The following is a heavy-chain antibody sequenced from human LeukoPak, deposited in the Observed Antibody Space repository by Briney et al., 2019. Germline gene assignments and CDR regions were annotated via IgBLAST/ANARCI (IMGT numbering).Heavy chain of an antibody. J-gene: IGHJ4*02. V-gene: IGHV3-7*01. CDR3: ARDPEIESPYYFDY. CDR2: IKQDGSEK. D-gene: IGHD2/OR15-2a*01. Sequence: PGGSLRLSCAASGFTFSSYWMSWVRQAPGKGLEWVANIKQDGSEKYYVDSVKGRFTISRDNAKNSLYLQMNSLRAEDTAVYYCARDPEIESPYYFDYWGQGTLVTVSS. CDR1: GFTFSSYW.